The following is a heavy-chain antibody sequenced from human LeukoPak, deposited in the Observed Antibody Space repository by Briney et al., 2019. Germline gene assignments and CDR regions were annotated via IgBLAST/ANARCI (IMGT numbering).Heavy chain of an antibody. Sequence: SETLSLTCTVSGGSISSSSYYWGWIRQPPGKGLEWIGSIYYSGSTYYNPSLKSRVTISVDTSKNQFSLKLSSVTAADTAVYYCARHNRPSSRSYYKEVVVITTPFDYWGQGTLVTVSS. CDR3: ARHNRPSSRSYYKEVVVITTPFDY. V-gene: IGHV4-39*01. D-gene: IGHD3-10*01. J-gene: IGHJ4*02. CDR1: GGSISSSSYY. CDR2: IYYSGST.